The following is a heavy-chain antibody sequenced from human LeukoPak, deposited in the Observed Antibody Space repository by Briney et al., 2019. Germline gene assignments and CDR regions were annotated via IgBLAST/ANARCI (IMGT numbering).Heavy chain of an antibody. CDR2: IKSKTDGETT. V-gene: IGHV3-15*01. D-gene: IGHD3-10*01. CDR3: TTRITIDY. Sequence: GGSLRLSCAASGFTFGNAWLSWVRQAPGKGLEWVGRIKSKTDGETTDYAAPVKGRFTISRDDSKTTLYLQMNSLKTEDTAVYYCTTRITIDYWGQGTLVTVSS. J-gene: IGHJ4*02. CDR1: GFTFGNAW.